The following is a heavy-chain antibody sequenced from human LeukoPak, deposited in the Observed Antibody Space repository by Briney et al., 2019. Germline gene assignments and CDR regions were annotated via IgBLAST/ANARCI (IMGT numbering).Heavy chain of an antibody. J-gene: IGHJ4*02. Sequence: GGSLRLSCAASGFTFSTYWMHWVRQAPGKGLVWVSRVNGDGSSTNYADSVKGRFTISRDNAKNTLYLQMNSLRAEDTAAYYCARDGIAAVDFDYWGQGILVTVSS. CDR1: GFTFSTYW. CDR3: ARDGIAAVDFDY. CDR2: VNGDGSST. V-gene: IGHV3-74*01. D-gene: IGHD6-13*01.